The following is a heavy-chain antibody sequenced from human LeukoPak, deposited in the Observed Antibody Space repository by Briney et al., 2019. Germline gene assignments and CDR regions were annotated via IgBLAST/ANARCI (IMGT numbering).Heavy chain of an antibody. CDR3: AVGDY. J-gene: IGHJ4*02. CDR1: GFTFSNYA. CDR2: MSGSGGSI. V-gene: IGHV3-23*01. D-gene: IGHD2-15*01. Sequence: PGGSLRLSCAASGFTFSNYAMNWVRQAPRRGLEWVSGMSGSGGSIFYADSVKGRFTISRDNSMNMVYLQMNSLSAEDTAVYYCAVGDYWGQGTLVTVSS.